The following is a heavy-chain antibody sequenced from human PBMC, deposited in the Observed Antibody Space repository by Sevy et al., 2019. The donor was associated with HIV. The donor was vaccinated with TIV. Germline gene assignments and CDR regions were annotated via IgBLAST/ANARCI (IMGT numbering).Heavy chain of an antibody. CDR3: AREGVDIVATISGFDY. J-gene: IGHJ4*02. Sequence: GSLRLSCAASGFTFSSYWMSWVRQAPGKGLEWVANIKQDGSEKYYVDSVKGRFTISRDNAKNSLYLQMNSLRAEDTAVYDCAREGVDIVATISGFDYWGQGTLVTVSS. CDR1: GFTFSSYW. D-gene: IGHD5-12*01. CDR2: IKQDGSEK. V-gene: IGHV3-7*03.